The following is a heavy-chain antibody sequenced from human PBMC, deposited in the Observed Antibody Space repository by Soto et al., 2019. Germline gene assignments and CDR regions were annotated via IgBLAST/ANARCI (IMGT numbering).Heavy chain of an antibody. D-gene: IGHD5-18*01. CDR3: TRGDTSMGFDY. V-gene: IGHV5-51*01. Sequence: GESLKISCKGSGYSFTTYWIAWVRQMPGKGLEWMGIIYPGDSDARYSPSFQGQVTFSADKSINTTYLHFNSLEASDTAMYFCTRGDTSMGFDYWGRGTLVTVSS. CDR1: GYSFTTYW. CDR2: IYPGDSDA. J-gene: IGHJ4*02.